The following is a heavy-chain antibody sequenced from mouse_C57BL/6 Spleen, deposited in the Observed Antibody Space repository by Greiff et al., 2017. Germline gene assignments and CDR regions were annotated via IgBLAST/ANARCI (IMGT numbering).Heavy chain of an antibody. CDR2: IRNKANGYTT. CDR3: ARVYYGHYFDY. D-gene: IGHD1-2*01. J-gene: IGHJ2*01. V-gene: IGHV7-3*01. Sequence: DVMLVESGGGLVQPGGSLSLSCAASGFTFTDYYMSWVRQPPGTALEWLGFIRNKANGYTTEYSASVKGRFTISSDNSQSILYLQMNALRAEDSSTYYCARVYYGHYFDYWGQGTTLTVSS. CDR1: GFTFTDYY.